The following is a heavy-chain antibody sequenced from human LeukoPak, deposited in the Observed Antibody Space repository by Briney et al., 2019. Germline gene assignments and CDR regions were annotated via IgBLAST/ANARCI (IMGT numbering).Heavy chain of an antibody. J-gene: IGHJ5*02. D-gene: IGHD3-3*01. CDR2: IYYSGST. Sequence: SQTLSLTCTVSGGSISSGGYYWSWIRQHPGKGLEWIGYIYYSGSTYYNPSLKSRVTISVDTSKNQFSLKLSSVTAADTAVYYCARGGYYHNWFDPWGQGTLVTVSS. CDR3: ARGGYYHNWFDP. V-gene: IGHV4-31*03. CDR1: GGSISSGGYY.